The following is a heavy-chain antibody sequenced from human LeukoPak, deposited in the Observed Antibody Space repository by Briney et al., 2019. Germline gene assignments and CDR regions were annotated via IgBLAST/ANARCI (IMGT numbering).Heavy chain of an antibody. CDR1: RYTFTGYY. D-gene: IGHD6-6*01. CDR2: INPNSGGT. V-gene: IGHV1-2*02. Sequence: ASVKVSCKASRYTFTGYYMHWVRQAPGQGLEWMGWINPNSGGTNYAQKFQGRVTMTRDTSISTAYMELSRLRSDDTAVYYCARDLIAAPRYYYYYYMDVWGKGTTVTVSS. CDR3: ARDLIAAPRYYYYYYMDV. J-gene: IGHJ6*03.